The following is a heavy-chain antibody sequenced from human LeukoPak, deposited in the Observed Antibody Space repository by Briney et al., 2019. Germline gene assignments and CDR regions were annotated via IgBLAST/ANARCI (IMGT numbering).Heavy chain of an antibody. CDR2: IWYDGSNE. Sequence: PGRSLRLSCAASGFTFSSYGMHWVRQAPGKGLEWVAVIWYDGSNEYYADSVKGRFTISRDNSKNSLYLQMNSLRAEDTAVYYCARDARPGPYFDYWGQGTLVTVSS. D-gene: IGHD1-14*01. J-gene: IGHJ4*02. V-gene: IGHV3-33*01. CDR1: GFTFSSYG. CDR3: ARDARPGPYFDY.